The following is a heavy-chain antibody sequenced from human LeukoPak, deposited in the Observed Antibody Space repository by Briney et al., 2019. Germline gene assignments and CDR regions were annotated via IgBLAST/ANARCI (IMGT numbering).Heavy chain of an antibody. J-gene: IGHJ4*02. Sequence: SETLSLTCAVYGGSFSGYYWSWIRQPPGKGLEWIGEINHSGSTNYNPSLKSRVTISVDTSKNQFSLKLSSVTAADTAVYYCARESSTSQSNLFDYWGQGTLVTVSS. D-gene: IGHD6-6*01. CDR1: GGSFSGYY. V-gene: IGHV4-34*01. CDR2: INHSGST. CDR3: ARESSTSQSNLFDY.